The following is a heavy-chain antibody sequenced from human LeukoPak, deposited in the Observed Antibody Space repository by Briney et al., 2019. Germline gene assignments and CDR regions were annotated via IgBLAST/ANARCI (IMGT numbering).Heavy chain of an antibody. J-gene: IGHJ4*02. CDR1: GSTFSDAWMSWVRNAW. D-gene: IGHD3-10*01. CDR3: TTVGYGSFDY. CDR2: IKSKGDGGTT. Sequence: VSLRLSCAASGSTFSDAWMSWVRNAWMSWVRQAPGRGLEWVGRIKSKGDGGTTDYAAPVKGRFTISRDDSKNTLYLQMNSLNTEDTAVYYCTTVGYGSFDYWGQGTLVTVSS. V-gene: IGHV3-15*01.